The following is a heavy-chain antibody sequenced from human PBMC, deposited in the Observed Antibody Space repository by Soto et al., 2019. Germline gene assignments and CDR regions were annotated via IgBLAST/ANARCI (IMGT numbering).Heavy chain of an antibody. J-gene: IGHJ6*02. V-gene: IGHV1-69*02. D-gene: IGHD5-18*01. CDR3: ARKDTAMDYYYYGMDV. CDR1: GGTFSSYT. Sequence: SVKVSCKASGGTFSSYTISWVRQAPGQGLEWMGRIIPILGIANYAQKFQGRVTITADKSTSTAYMELSSLRSEDTAVYYCARKDTAMDYYYYGMDVWGQGTTVTVSS. CDR2: IIPILGIA.